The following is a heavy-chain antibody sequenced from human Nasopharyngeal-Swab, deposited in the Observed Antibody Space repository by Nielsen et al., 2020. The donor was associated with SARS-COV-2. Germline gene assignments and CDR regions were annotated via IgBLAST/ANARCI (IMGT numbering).Heavy chain of an antibody. J-gene: IGHJ4*02. Sequence: GGSLRLSCAASGFTFSNAWMSWVRQAPGKGLEWVGRIKSKTDGGTTDYAAPVKGRFTISRDDSKNTLYLQMNSLKTEDTAVYYCTTGRGYSYGNIYYFDHWGQGTLVTVSS. D-gene: IGHD5-18*01. CDR1: GFTFSNAW. CDR2: IKSKTDGGTT. V-gene: IGHV3-15*01. CDR3: TTGRGYSYGNIYYFDH.